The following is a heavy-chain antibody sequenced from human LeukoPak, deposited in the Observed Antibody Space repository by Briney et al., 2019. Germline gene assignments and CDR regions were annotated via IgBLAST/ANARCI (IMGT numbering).Heavy chain of an antibody. CDR1: GGSISSSSYY. CDR3: ARDHNDFWSGYGDAFDI. J-gene: IGHJ3*02. Sequence: PSETLSLTCTVSGGSISSSSYYWGWIRQPPGKGLEWIGSIYYSGSTYYNPSLKSRVTISVDTSKNQFSLKLSSVTAADTAVYYCARDHNDFWSGYGDAFDIWGQGTMVTVSS. D-gene: IGHD3-3*01. CDR2: IYYSGST. V-gene: IGHV4-39*07.